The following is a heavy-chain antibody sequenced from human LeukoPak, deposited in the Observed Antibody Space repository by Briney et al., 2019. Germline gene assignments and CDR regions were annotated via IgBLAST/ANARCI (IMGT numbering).Heavy chain of an antibody. CDR1: GGSISSYY. D-gene: IGHD3-3*01. CDR2: IYTSGST. CDR3: ATYYDFWSGYYTGPELIDY. Sequence: SETLSLTCTVSGGSISSYYWSWIRQPAGKGLEWIGRIYTSGSTNYNPSLKSRVTMSVDTSKNQFSLKLSSVTAADTAVYYCATYYDFWSGYYTGPELIDYWGQGTLVTVSS. V-gene: IGHV4-4*07. J-gene: IGHJ4*02.